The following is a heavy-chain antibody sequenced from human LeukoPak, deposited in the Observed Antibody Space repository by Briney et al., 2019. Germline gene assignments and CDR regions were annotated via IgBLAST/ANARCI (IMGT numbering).Heavy chain of an antibody. CDR2: IRGSGGST. D-gene: IGHD3-10*01. V-gene: IGHV3-23*01. CDR3: AKAVGSIQDCDF. Sequence: PGGSLTLSCAASAFTFSTYTMNCVRQAPGKGLEWVSGIRGSGGSTFYADSVKGRFTISRDNSKNTLYLQMNSLRGEDTAVYYCAKAVGSIQDCDFWGQGTLVTVSS. J-gene: IGHJ4*02. CDR1: AFTFSTYT.